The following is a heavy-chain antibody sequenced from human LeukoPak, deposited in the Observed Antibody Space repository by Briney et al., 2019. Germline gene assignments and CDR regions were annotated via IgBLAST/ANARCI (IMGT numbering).Heavy chain of an antibody. CDR1: GFTFSGYW. V-gene: IGHV3-74*01. Sequence: GSLRLSCAAPGFTFSGYWMHWVRQEPRKGLVWVSIVNSDGSSTSYAVSVKGRSTISRDNAKNTLYLQMNSLRAEDAAVYYCTRGTPGSSGHDYWGQGTLVTVSS. CDR3: TRGTPGSSGHDY. J-gene: IGHJ4*02. D-gene: IGHD3-22*01. CDR2: VNSDGSST.